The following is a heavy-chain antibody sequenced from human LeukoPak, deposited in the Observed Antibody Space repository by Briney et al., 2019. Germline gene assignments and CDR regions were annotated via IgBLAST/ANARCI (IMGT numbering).Heavy chain of an antibody. Sequence: SETLSLTCTVSGGSISSSSYYWGWIRQPPGKGLEWIGSIYYSGSTNYNPSLKSRVTISVDTSKNQFSLKLSSVTAADTAVYYCARGASSSWYAFDIWGQGTVVTVSS. CDR1: GGSISSSSYY. J-gene: IGHJ3*02. CDR3: ARGASSSWYAFDI. V-gene: IGHV4-39*07. D-gene: IGHD6-13*01. CDR2: IYYSGST.